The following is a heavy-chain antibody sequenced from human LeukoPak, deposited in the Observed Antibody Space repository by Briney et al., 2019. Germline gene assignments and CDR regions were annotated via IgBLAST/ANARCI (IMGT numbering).Heavy chain of an antibody. CDR1: GFTFSNAW. D-gene: IGHD6-6*01. CDR3: AKERGPYSSSSGYGY. J-gene: IGHJ4*02. CDR2: IKSKTDGGTT. V-gene: IGHV3-15*01. Sequence: AGGSLRLSCAASGFTFSNAWMSWVRQAPGKGLEWVGRIKSKTDGGTTDSAAPVKGRFTISRDDSKNTLYLQMNSLRAEDTAVYYCAKERGPYSSSSGYGYWGQGTLVTVSS.